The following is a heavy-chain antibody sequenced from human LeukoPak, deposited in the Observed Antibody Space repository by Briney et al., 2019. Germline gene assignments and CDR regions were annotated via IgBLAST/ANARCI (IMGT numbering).Heavy chain of an antibody. V-gene: IGHV3-7*01. D-gene: IGHD1-26*01. Sequence: GGSLRLSCAASGTTFDSHYMTWVRQTPEKGLEWVANINQDGSEKNYVDSVKGRFTITRDNAKKSLYLQMNSLRAEDTAVYYCASAAGWESAYWGQGTLVTVSS. J-gene: IGHJ4*02. CDR2: INQDGSEK. CDR1: GTTFDSHY. CDR3: ASAAGWESAY.